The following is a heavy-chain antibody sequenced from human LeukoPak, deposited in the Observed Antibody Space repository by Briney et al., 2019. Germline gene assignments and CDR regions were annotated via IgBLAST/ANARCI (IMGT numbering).Heavy chain of an antibody. CDR2: MNPNSGNT. CDR3: ARVAYYYDSSGYYFYNWFDP. D-gene: IGHD3-22*01. J-gene: IGHJ5*02. V-gene: IGHV1-8*01. Sequence: ASVKVSCKASGYTFTSYDINWVRQATEQGLEWMGWMNPNSGNTGYAQKFQGRVTMTRNTSISTAYMELSSLRSEDTAVYYCARVAYYYDSSGYYFYNWFDPWGQGTLVTVSS. CDR1: GYTFTSYD.